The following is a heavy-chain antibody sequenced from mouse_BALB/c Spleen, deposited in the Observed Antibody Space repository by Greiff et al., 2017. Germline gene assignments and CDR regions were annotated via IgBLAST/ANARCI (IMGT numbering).Heavy chain of an antibody. J-gene: IGHJ1*01. CDR3: ARGEFDV. V-gene: IGHV1-80*01. CDR2: IYPGDGDT. Sequence: QVQLKESGAELVRPGSSVKISCKASGYAFSSYWMNWVKQRPGQGLEWIGQIYPGDGDTNYNGKFKGKATLTADKSSSTAYMQLSSLTSEDSAVYFCARGEFDVWGAGTTVTVSS. CDR1: GYAFSSYW.